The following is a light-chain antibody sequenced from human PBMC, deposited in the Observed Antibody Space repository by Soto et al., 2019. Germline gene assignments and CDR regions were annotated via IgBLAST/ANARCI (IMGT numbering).Light chain of an antibody. J-gene: IGKJ2*01. Sequence: DIQMTQSPSSLSASVGDRVTITCRASQSINNYLNWYQQKPGKDPKLLIHAASSLQSGVPSRFRGRGSGTDSTLTITSLQPEDFATYSCQHITLPLTFGQGAKLEI. CDR2: AAS. CDR3: QHITLPLT. CDR1: QSINNY. V-gene: IGKV1-39*01.